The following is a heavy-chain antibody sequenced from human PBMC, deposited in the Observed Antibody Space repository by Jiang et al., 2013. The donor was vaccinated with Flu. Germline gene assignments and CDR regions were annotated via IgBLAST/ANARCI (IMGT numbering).Heavy chain of an antibody. Sequence: SQTLSLTCAISGDSVSSNSAAWNWIRQSPSRGLEWLGRTYYRSKWYNDYAVSVKSRITINPDTSKNQFSLQLNSVTPEDTAVYYCARDRDLIAVAGKGSDYYGMDVWGQGTTVTVSS. V-gene: IGHV6-1*01. CDR2: TYYRSKWYN. CDR1: GDSVSSNSAA. CDR3: ARDRDLIAVAGKGSDYYGMDV. D-gene: IGHD6-19*01. J-gene: IGHJ6*02.